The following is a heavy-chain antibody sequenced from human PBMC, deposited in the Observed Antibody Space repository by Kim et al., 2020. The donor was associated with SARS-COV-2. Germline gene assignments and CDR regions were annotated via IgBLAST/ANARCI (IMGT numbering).Heavy chain of an antibody. V-gene: IGHV4-61*09. J-gene: IGHJ3*02. Sequence: SETLSLTCTVSGGSISSGSHYWRWIRQPAGKGLEWIGHISTRGSTDYNPSLKSRVIISVDTSKNQFSLKLSSVTAADTAVYYCARDTDADGYPEDICGQGTMVIVSS. CDR3: ARDTDADGYPEDI. CDR1: GGSISSGSHY. D-gene: IGHD5-12*01. CDR2: ISTRGST.